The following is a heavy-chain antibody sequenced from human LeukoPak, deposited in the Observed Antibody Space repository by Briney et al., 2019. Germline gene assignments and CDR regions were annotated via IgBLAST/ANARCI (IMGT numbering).Heavy chain of an antibody. CDR2: INHSGST. Sequence: SETLSLTCAVYGGSLSGYYWSWIRQPPGKGLEWIGEINHSGSTNYNPSLKSRVTISVDTSKNQFSLKLSSVTAADTAVYYCARGTGALWYYDSSGYSLDYWGQGTLVTVSS. V-gene: IGHV4-34*01. J-gene: IGHJ4*02. D-gene: IGHD3-22*01. CDR3: ARGTGALWYYDSSGYSLDY. CDR1: GGSLSGYY.